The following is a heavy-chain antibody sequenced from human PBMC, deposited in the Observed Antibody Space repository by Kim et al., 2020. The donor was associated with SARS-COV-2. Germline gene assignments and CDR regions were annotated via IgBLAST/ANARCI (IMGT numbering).Heavy chain of an antibody. J-gene: IGHJ4*02. Sequence: SETLSLTCTVSGGSISSGGYYWSWIRQHPGKGLEWIGYIYYSGSTYYNPSLKSRVTISVDTSKNQFSLKLSSVTAADTAVYYCARLPHSTMVRGVIITYYFDYWGQGTLVTVSS. D-gene: IGHD3-10*01. V-gene: IGHV4-31*03. CDR3: ARLPHSTMVRGVIITYYFDY. CDR2: IYYSGST. CDR1: GGSISSGGYY.